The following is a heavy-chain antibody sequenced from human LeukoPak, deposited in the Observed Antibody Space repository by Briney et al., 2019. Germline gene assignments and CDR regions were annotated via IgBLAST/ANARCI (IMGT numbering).Heavy chain of an antibody. CDR2: IYTSGST. V-gene: IGHV4-61*02. D-gene: IGHD3-10*01. J-gene: IGHJ4*02. CDR1: GGSISSGSYY. CDR3: AIAPYYYGSGSYFFDY. Sequence: SQTLSLTCTVSGGSISSGSYYWSWIRQPAGKGLEWIGRIYTSGSTNYNPSPKSRVTISVDTSKNQFSLKLSSVTAADTAVYYCAIAPYYYGSGSYFFDYWGQGTLVTVSS.